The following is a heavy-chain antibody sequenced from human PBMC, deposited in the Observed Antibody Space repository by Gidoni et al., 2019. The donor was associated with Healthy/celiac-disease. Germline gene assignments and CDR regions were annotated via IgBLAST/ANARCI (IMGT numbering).Heavy chain of an antibody. V-gene: IGHV2-5*02. D-gene: IGHD2-2*01. CDR3: AHISVVVPAAIYYFDY. CDR2: IYWDDDK. Sequence: QITLKESGPTLVKPTQTLTLTCTFSGFPLSTSGVGVGWIRQPPGKALEWLALIYWDDDKRYSPSLKSRLTITKDTSKNQVVLTMTNMDPVDTATYYCAHISVVVPAAIYYFDYWGQGTLVTVSS. CDR1: GFPLSTSGVG. J-gene: IGHJ4*02.